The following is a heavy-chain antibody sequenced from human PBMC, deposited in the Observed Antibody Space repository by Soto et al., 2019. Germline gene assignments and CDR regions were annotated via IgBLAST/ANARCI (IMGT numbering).Heavy chain of an antibody. Sequence: QVQLVQSGAEVKRPGSSVKVSCESSGDTFNSYVISWVRQAPGQGLEWMGGIIPIIGVTHYAQKFQGRVTISALSSSGTAYLEMTNLGFEDTALYCCARESLGAEGGGHWGQGTRVNVSS. CDR1: GDTFNSYV. D-gene: IGHD2-15*01. CDR2: IIPIIGVT. J-gene: IGHJ4*02. V-gene: IGHV1-69*17. CDR3: ARESLGAEGGGH.